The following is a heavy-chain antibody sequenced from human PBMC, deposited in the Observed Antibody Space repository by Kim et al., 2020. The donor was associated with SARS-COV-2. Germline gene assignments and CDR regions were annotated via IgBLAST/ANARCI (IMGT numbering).Heavy chain of an antibody. V-gene: IGHV4-59*01. CDR1: GGSISSYY. D-gene: IGHD3-22*01. J-gene: IGHJ4*02. Sequence: SETLSLTCTVSGGSISSYYWSWIRQPPGKGLEWIGYIYYSGSTNYNPSLKSRVTISVDTSKNQFSLKLSSVTAADTAVYYCARESDSSGYYFDYWGQGTLVTVSS. CDR2: IYYSGST. CDR3: ARESDSSGYYFDY.